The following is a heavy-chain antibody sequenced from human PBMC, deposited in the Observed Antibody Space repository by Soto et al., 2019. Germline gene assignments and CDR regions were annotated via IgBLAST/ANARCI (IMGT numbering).Heavy chain of an antibody. CDR3: ARLNGYCVRGSCHGHYAMDV. CDR1: SAPVSSTTYT. J-gene: IGHJ6*02. D-gene: IGHD2-15*01. Sequence: SETLSLTCTVSSAPVSSTTYTWGWIRQPPGKGLEWVASVYYGGRSYYNPTLNSRVTISVDTSKNQFSLKMTSVTAADTAVHYCARLNGYCVRGSCHGHYAMDVWGQGT. CDR2: VYYGGRS. V-gene: IGHV4-39*01.